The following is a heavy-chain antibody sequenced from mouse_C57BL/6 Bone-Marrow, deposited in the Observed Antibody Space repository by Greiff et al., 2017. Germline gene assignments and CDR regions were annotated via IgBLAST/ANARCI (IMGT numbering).Heavy chain of an antibody. J-gene: IGHJ4*01. CDR2: ISSGGSYT. Sequence: EVKVVESGGDLVKPGGSLKLSCAASGFTFSSYGMSWVRQTPDKRLEWVATISSGGSYTYYPDSVKGRFTISRDNAKNTLYLQMSSLKSEDTAMXYCSSLGFCYGLDYWGQGTSVTVSS. V-gene: IGHV5-6*01. CDR3: SSLGFCYGLDY. D-gene: IGHD1-1*01. CDR1: GFTFSSYG.